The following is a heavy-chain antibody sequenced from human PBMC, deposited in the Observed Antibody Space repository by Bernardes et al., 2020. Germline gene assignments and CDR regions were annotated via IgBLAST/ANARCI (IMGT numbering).Heavy chain of an antibody. V-gene: IGHV3-48*01. CDR1: GFTFSSYS. CDR3: ARDHYYGSGSYLSDAFDI. J-gene: IGHJ3*02. CDR2: ISSSSSTI. Sequence: GGSLRISCAASGFTFSSYSMKWVRQAPGKGLEWVSYISSSSSTIYYADSVKGRFTISRDNAKNSLYLQMNSLRAEDTAVYYCARDHYYGSGSYLSDAFDIWGQGTMVTVSS. D-gene: IGHD3-10*01.